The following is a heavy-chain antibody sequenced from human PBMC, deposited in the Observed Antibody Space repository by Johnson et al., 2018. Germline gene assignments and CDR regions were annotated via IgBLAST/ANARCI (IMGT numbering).Heavy chain of an antibody. V-gene: IGHV3-21*01. CDR1: GFTFSSYS. Sequence: EVQLVESGGGLVKPGGSLRLSCAASGFTFSSYSMNWVRQAPGKGLEWVSSISSSSSYIYYADSVKGRFTISRDNAKNSLYLQMNSLRAEDTAVYYCARDRAVEYSSGWYSAFDIWGQGTMVTVSS. CDR2: ISSSSSYI. CDR3: ARDRAVEYSSGWYSAFDI. J-gene: IGHJ3*02. D-gene: IGHD6-19*01.